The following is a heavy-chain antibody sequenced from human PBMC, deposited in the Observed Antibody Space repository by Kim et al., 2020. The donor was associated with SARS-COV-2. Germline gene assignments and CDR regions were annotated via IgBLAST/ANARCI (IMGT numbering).Heavy chain of an antibody. CDR1: GGSISSSSYY. J-gene: IGHJ4*02. CDR3: ARVRGSFTVTTPRYYFDS. D-gene: IGHD4-17*01. Sequence: SETLSLTCTVSGGSISSSSYYWGWIRQPPGKGLEWIGSIDYSGSTYYNPSLKSRVTISVDTSKNQFSLKLSSVTAADTAVYYCARVRGSFTVTTPRYYFDSWGQGTLVTVSS. CDR2: IDYSGST. V-gene: IGHV4-39*07.